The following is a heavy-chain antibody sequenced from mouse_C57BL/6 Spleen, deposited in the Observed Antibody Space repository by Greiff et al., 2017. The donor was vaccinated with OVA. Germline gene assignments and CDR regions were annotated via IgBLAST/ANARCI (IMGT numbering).Heavy chain of an antibody. D-gene: IGHD2-3*01. CDR2: IDPSDSYT. J-gene: IGHJ1*03. V-gene: IGHV1-69*01. CDR1: GYTFTSYW. Sequence: QVQLQQPGAELVMPGASVKLSCTASGYTFTSYWMHWVQQRPGQGLEWIGEIDPSDSYTNYNQKFKGKSTLTVDKSSSTAYRQLSSLTSEDSAVYYCARSEGYDGYYGDWYFDVWGTGTTVTVSS. CDR3: ARSEGYDGYYGDWYFDV.